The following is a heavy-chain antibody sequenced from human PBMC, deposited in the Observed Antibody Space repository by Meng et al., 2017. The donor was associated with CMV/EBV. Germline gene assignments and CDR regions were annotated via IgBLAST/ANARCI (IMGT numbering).Heavy chain of an antibody. CDR1: GYTFTSYG. Sequence: QVQMVRSGAEVRKAGASGKRSSTTSGYTFTSYGISWVRQAPGQGLEWMGWISAYNGNTNYAQKLQGRVTMTTDTSTSTAYMELRSLRSDDTAVYYCARDARKSPEGSHFDYWGQGTLVTVSS. V-gene: IGHV1-18*01. J-gene: IGHJ4*02. CDR3: ARDARKSPEGSHFDY. CDR2: ISAYNGNT.